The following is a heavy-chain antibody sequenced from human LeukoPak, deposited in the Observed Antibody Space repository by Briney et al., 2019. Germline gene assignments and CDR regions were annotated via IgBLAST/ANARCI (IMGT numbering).Heavy chain of an antibody. CDR2: ISYDGSNK. CDR3: ARGVEIDP. V-gene: IGHV3-30-3*01. Sequence: GGSLRLSCAASGFTFSSYAMHWVRQAPGKGLEWVAVISYDGSNKYYTDSVKGRFTISRDNSKNTLYLQMNSLRAEDTAVYYCARGVEIDPWGQGTLVTVSS. J-gene: IGHJ5*02. CDR1: GFTFSSYA.